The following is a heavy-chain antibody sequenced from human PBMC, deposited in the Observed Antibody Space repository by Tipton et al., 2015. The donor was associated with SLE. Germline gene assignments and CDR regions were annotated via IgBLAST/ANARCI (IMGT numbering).Heavy chain of an antibody. D-gene: IGHD2-15*01. CDR2: IYDNGKT. Sequence: TLSLTCTVSGASMYTYFWTWIRQSPGKGLEWIGYIYDNGKTNYNPSLKGRVTISVETSKNQFSLKLSSVTAADTAVYYCARVVEDAFDIWGQGTMVTVSS. J-gene: IGHJ3*02. CDR3: ARVVEDAFDI. V-gene: IGHV4-59*08. CDR1: GASMYTYF.